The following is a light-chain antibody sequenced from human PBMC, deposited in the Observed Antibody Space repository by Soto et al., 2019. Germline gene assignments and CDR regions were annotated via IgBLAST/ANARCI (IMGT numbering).Light chain of an antibody. Sequence: MTQSPATLSVSPGERASLSCRASQSVSSNLAWYQQKPGQAPRLLIYGASTRATGIPARFSGSESGTEFTLTISSLQSEDFAIYYCQQYNNWPPWTFGQGTKVEIK. CDR3: QQYNNWPPWT. CDR2: GAS. V-gene: IGKV3-15*01. J-gene: IGKJ1*01. CDR1: QSVSSN.